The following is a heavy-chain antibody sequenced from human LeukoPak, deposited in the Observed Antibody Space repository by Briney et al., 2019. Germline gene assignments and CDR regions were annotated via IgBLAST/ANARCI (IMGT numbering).Heavy chain of an antibody. D-gene: IGHD3-10*01. CDR3: ARADGRMDGSGSYYNRYYYYGMDV. CDR1: GGTFSSYA. CDR2: IIPIFGTA. V-gene: IGHV1-69*13. J-gene: IGHJ6*04. Sequence: ASVKVSCKASGGTFSSYAISWVRQAPGQGLEWMGGIIPIFGTANYAQKFQGRVTITADESTSTAYMELSSLRSEDTAVYYCARADGRMDGSGSYYNRYYYYGMDVLGKGTTVTVSS.